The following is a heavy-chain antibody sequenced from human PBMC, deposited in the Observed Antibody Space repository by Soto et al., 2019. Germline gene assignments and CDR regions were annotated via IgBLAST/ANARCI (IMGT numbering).Heavy chain of an antibody. CDR1: GGSISSSSYY. V-gene: IGHV4-39*01. D-gene: IGHD3-22*01. CDR2: IYYSGST. Sequence: SETLSLTCTVSGGSISSSSYYWGWIRQPPGKGLEWIGSIYYSGSTYYNPSLKSRVTISVDTSKNQFSLELSSVTAADTAVYYCARPGQYYDSSGYYDYWGQGTLVTVSS. J-gene: IGHJ4*02. CDR3: ARPGQYYDSSGYYDY.